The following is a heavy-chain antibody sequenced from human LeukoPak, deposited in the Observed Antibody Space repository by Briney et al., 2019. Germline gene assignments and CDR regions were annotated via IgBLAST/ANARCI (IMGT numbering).Heavy chain of an antibody. J-gene: IGHJ6*04. CDR2: IIPIFGTA. Sequence: ASVKVSCKASGGTFSSYAISWVRQAPGQGLEWMGGIIPIFGTANYAQKFQGRVTITADKSTSTAYIELSSLRSEDTAVYYCTYGDPYGMDVWGKGTTVTVSS. D-gene: IGHD4-17*01. V-gene: IGHV1-69*06. CDR3: TYGDPYGMDV. CDR1: GGTFSSYA.